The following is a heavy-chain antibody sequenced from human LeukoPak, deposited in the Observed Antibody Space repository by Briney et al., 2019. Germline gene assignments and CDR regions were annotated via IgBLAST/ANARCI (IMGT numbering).Heavy chain of an antibody. CDR1: GDSISISTYY. V-gene: IGHV4-39*07. D-gene: IGHD4-23*01. J-gene: IGHJ4*02. CDR3: ARGGSVVTPEYYFDY. Sequence: PSETLSLTCTVSGDSISISTYYWGWIRQPPGKGLEWIGSISYSGSTYYNPSLKSRVTISVDTSKNQFSLKLSSVTAADTAVYYCARGGSVVTPEYYFDYWGQGTLVTVSS. CDR2: ISYSGST.